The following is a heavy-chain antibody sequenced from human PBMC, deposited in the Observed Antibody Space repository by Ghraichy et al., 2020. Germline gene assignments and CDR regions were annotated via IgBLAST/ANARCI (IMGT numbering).Heavy chain of an antibody. CDR2: IYGGGNT. V-gene: IGHV3-66*01. D-gene: IGHD6-19*01. Sequence: IYGGGNTFYADSVKRRFTISRDTSKNTVYLQMKILKDEETAVYYCATLAVADFDYWCQGTLV. J-gene: IGHJ4*02. CDR3: ATLAVADFDY.